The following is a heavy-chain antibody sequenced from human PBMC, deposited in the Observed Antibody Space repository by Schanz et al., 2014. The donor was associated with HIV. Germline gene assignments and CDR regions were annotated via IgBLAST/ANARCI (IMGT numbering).Heavy chain of an antibody. CDR2: IHSGGST. J-gene: IGHJ6*02. D-gene: IGHD2-15*01. CDR1: GFTVSSSH. CDR3: ARVANWDYYGMDV. V-gene: IGHV3-66*02. Sequence: VQLVESGGGVVQPGRSLRLSCAASGFTVSSSHMSWVRQAPGKGLEWVSIIHSGGSTYYADSVKGRFTISRDNSKNTLYLQMNSLRAEDTAVYYCARVANWDYYGMDVWGRGTTVTVSS.